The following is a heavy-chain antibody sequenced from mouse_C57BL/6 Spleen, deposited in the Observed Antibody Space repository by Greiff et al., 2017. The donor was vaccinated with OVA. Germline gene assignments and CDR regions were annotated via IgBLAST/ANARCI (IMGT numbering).Heavy chain of an antibody. CDR1: GYTFTSYW. D-gene: IGHD2-4*01. CDR3: AGSPYDYDDGYYFDY. V-gene: IGHV1-55*01. Sequence: QVQLQQPGAELVKPGASVKMSCKASGYTFTSYWITWVKQRPGQGLEWIGDIYPGSGSTNYTEKFKSKATLTVDTSSSTAYMQLSSLTSEDSAVYDSAGSPYDYDDGYYFDYWGQGTTLTVSA. CDR2: IYPGSGST. J-gene: IGHJ2*01.